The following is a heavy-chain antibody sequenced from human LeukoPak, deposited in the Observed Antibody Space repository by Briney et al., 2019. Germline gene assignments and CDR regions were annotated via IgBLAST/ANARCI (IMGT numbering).Heavy chain of an antibody. CDR1: GFTFSDFW. CDR2: TDEAGGDK. J-gene: IGHJ4*02. D-gene: IGHD1-1*01. CDR3: AIATTGRGAFGS. Sequence: GGSLRLSCAASGFTFSDFWMSWVRQAPGKGLECVASTDEAGGDKYYVDSVKGRFTISRDNSKNSLSLQMNSLTAEDTAIYYCAIATTGRGAFGSWGQGTLVSVSS. V-gene: IGHV3-7*01.